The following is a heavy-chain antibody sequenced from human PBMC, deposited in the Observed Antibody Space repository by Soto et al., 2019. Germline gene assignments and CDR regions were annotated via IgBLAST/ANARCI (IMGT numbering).Heavy chain of an antibody. CDR1: GGSISNYY. CDR2: IYSSGST. Sequence: PSETLSLTCTVSGGSISNYYWNWIRQSPGKGLEWIGYIYSSGSTHYNPSLQNRVTISIDTSKNQVSLKVNSVTAADTAVYYCASKDTGLDYWGQGTLVTVSS. CDR3: ASKDTGLDY. V-gene: IGHV4-59*01. J-gene: IGHJ4*02. D-gene: IGHD5-18*01.